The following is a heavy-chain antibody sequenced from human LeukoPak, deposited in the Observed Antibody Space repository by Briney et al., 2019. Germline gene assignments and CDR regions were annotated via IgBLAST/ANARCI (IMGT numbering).Heavy chain of an antibody. CDR1: GYSISSGYY. Sequence: PSETLSLTCTVSGYSISSGYYWGWIRQPPGKGLEWIGSIYHSGSTNYSPSLKSRVTISIDKSRNLLFLKLNSVTAADTAVYYCARDLGSSTPSGIWGKGTTVTVSS. J-gene: IGHJ6*04. CDR3: ARDLGSSTPSGI. V-gene: IGHV4-38-2*02. D-gene: IGHD3-16*01. CDR2: IYHSGST.